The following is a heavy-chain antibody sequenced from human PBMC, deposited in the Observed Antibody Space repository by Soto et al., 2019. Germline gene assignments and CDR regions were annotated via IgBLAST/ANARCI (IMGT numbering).Heavy chain of an antibody. CDR3: ARDYEAAADSHGFDP. CDR2: IYHSGST. CDR1: GGSISSSNW. J-gene: IGHJ5*02. V-gene: IGHV4-4*02. Sequence: SETLSLTCAVSGGSISSSNWWSWVRQPPGKGLEWIGEIYHSGSTNYNPSLKSRVTISVDKSKNQFSLKLSSVTAADTAVYYCARDYEAAADSHGFDPWGQGTLVTVSS. D-gene: IGHD6-13*01.